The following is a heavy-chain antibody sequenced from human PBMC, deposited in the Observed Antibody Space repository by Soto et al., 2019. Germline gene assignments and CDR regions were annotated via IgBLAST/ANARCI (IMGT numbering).Heavy chain of an antibody. CDR1: GYTFTSYD. D-gene: IGHD2-15*01. CDR3: ARGRRYCSGGSCLNRFDP. J-gene: IGHJ5*02. V-gene: IGHV1-8*01. Sequence: ASVKVSCKASGYTFTSYDINWVRQATGQGLEWMGWMNPNSGNTGYAQKFQGRVTMTRNTSISTAYMELSSLRSEDTAVYYCARGRRYCSGGSCLNRFDPWGQGTLVTVSS. CDR2: MNPNSGNT.